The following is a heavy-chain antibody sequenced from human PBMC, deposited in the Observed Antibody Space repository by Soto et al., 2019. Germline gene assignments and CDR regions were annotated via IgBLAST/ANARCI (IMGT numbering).Heavy chain of an antibody. Sequence: QVQLVESGGGVVQPGRSLRLSCAASGFTFSSYAMHWVRQAPGKGLEWVAVISYDGSNKYYADSVKGRFTISRDNSKNTLYLQMNRLRAEDTAVYYCARDPAGVIAVAGSNCFDPWGQGTLVTVSS. J-gene: IGHJ5*02. CDR2: ISYDGSNK. CDR3: ARDPAGVIAVAGSNCFDP. CDR1: GFTFSSYA. V-gene: IGHV3-30-3*01. D-gene: IGHD6-19*01.